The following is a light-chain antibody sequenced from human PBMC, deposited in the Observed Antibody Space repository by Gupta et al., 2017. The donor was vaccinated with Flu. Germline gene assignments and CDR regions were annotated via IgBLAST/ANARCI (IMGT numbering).Light chain of an antibody. Sequence: KVTISCSGSSSDIGNNFVSWYQQFPGTAPKLLIYDNNKRPSGIPDRFSDSKSGTSATLVITGLQTGDEADYYCATWDGSLSGVLFGGGTKLTVL. V-gene: IGLV1-51*01. CDR2: DNN. CDR1: SSDIGNNF. CDR3: ATWDGSLSGVL. J-gene: IGLJ2*01.